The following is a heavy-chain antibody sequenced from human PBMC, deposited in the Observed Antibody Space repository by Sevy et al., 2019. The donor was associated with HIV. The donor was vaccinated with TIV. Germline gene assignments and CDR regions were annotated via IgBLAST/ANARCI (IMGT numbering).Heavy chain of an antibody. CDR2: PSYDGSNK. J-gene: IGHJ3*02. Sequence: GGSLRLSCAASGFTFSSYGMHWVRRAPGKGLEWVADPSYDGSNKYYADSVKGRFTISRDNSKNTLYLQMNSLRAEDTAVYYCAKDQGGLLWFGIDAFDIWGQGTMVTVSS. CDR1: GFTFSSYG. D-gene: IGHD3-10*01. CDR3: AKDQGGLLWFGIDAFDI. V-gene: IGHV3-30*18.